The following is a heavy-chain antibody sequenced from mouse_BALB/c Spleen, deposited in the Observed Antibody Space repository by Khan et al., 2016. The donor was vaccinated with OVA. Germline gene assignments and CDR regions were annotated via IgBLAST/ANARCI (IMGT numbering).Heavy chain of an antibody. V-gene: IGHV2-9*02. Sequence: QVQLMQSGPGLEAPSQSLSISCTVSGFTLTSYGVHWVRQPPGKGLEWLGLIWAGGSTHYNSAPMSRLCICKDNSKSQVFLKMDSLQADDASMYYCARLEDVWGQGTTLTVAS. CDR1: GFTLTSYG. J-gene: IGHJ2*01. CDR2: IWAGGST. CDR3: ARLEDV.